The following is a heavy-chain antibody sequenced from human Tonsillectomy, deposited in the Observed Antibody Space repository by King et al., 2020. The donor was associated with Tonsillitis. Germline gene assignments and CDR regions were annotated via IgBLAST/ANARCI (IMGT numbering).Heavy chain of an antibody. D-gene: IGHD1-26*01. J-gene: IGHJ4*02. CDR2: ISYDGSNK. CDR1: GFTFSSYG. CDR3: AASEVGATFDY. V-gene: IGHV3-30*03. Sequence: VQLVESGGGVDQPGRSLRLSCAASGFTFSSYGMHWVRQAPGKGLEWVAVISYDGSNKYYADSVKGRFTISRDNSKNTLYLQMNSLRAEDTAVYYCAASEVGATFDYWGQGTLVTVSS.